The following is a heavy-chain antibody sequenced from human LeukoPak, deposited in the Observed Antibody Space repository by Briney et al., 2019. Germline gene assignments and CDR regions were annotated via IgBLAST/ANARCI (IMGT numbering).Heavy chain of an antibody. CDR1: GFTFSSYE. Sequence: GGSLRLSCAASGFTFSSYEMNWVRQAPGKGLEWVSYISSSGSTIYYADSVKGRFTISRDNAKNSLYLQMNSLTADDTAVYYCARDPTIFGVVMDVWGKGTTVTVSS. CDR2: ISSSGSTI. CDR3: ARDPTIFGVVMDV. V-gene: IGHV3-48*03. D-gene: IGHD3-3*01. J-gene: IGHJ6*04.